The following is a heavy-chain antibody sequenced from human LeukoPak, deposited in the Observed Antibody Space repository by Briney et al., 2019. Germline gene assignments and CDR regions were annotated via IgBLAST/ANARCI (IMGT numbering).Heavy chain of an antibody. D-gene: IGHD2-2*01. CDR1: GGSFSGYY. Sequence: SETLSLTCAVYGGSFSGYYWSWIRQPPRKGRERIGEINHSGSTNYNPSLKSRVNISVDTSKNQFSLKLSSVTAADTAVYYCARGPRRYCSSTSCYFSVLAWFDPWGQGTLVTVSS. CDR2: INHSGST. V-gene: IGHV4-34*01. CDR3: ARGPRRYCSSTSCYFSVLAWFDP. J-gene: IGHJ5*02.